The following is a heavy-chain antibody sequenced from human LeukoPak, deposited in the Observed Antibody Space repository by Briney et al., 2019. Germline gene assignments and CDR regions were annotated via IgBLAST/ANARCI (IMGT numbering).Heavy chain of an antibody. CDR3: ARGRDGYNSHYYYYYMDV. CDR2: MNHNSGNT. J-gene: IGHJ6*03. V-gene: IGHV1-8*01. Sequence: ASVKVSCKASGYTFTSYDINWVGQATGQGLEWMGWMNHNSGNTRNAQKFQGRVNMTRNPYISTAYMELSRLRSEDTAVYYCARGRDGYNSHYYYYYMDVWGKGTTVTISS. CDR1: GYTFTSYD. D-gene: IGHD5-24*01.